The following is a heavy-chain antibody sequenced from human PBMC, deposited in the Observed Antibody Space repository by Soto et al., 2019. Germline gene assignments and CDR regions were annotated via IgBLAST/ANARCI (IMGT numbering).Heavy chain of an antibody. CDR1: GFTFSSYG. CDR2: IWYDGSNQ. Sequence: QVQLVESGGGVVQPGRSLRLSCAASGFTFSSYGMHWVRQAPGKGLEWVAVIWYDGSNQYYADSVKGRFTISRDNSKNTLYLQMNSLRAEDTAVYYCAREGLYSGAFDYWGQGTLVTVSS. CDR3: AREGLYSGAFDY. J-gene: IGHJ4*02. D-gene: IGHD1-26*01. V-gene: IGHV3-33*01.